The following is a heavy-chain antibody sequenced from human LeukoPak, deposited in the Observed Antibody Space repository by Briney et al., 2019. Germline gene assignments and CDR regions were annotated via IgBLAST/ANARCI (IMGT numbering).Heavy chain of an antibody. CDR2: INHSGST. Sequence: PSETLSLTCAVYGGSFSGYYWSWIRQPPGKGLEWIGEINHSGSTNYNPSLESRVTISVDTSKNQFSLKLSSVTAADTAVYYCARVQGYCTSTNCYSIFDYWGQGTLVTVSS. D-gene: IGHD2-2*01. CDR1: GGSFSGYY. J-gene: IGHJ4*02. CDR3: ARVQGYCTSTNCYSIFDY. V-gene: IGHV4-34*01.